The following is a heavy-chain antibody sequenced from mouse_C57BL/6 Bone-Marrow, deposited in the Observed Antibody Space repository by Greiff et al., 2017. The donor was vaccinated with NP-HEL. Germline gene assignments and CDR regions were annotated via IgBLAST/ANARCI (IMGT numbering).Heavy chain of an antibody. Sequence: VKLVESGAELARPGASVKLSCKASGYTFTSYGISWVKQRTGQGLEWIGEIYPRSGNTYYNETFKGKATLTADKSSSTAYMELRSLTSEDSAVYFCALYYFDYWGRGTTLTVSS. V-gene: IGHV1-81*01. J-gene: IGHJ2*01. CDR2: IYPRSGNT. CDR3: ALYYFDY. D-gene: IGHD6-5*01. CDR1: GYTFTSYG.